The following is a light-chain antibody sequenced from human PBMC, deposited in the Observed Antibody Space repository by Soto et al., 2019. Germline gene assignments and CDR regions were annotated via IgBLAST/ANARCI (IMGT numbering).Light chain of an antibody. V-gene: IGKV3D-15*01. Sequence: EIVMTQSPATLSVSPGERATLSCRASQSVSSSYLAWYQQKPGQAPRLLIYGASSRATGIPDRFSGSGSGTDFTLTINSLQSEDFAIYYCQHYANWPLTFGGGTKVDI. CDR2: GAS. J-gene: IGKJ4*01. CDR1: QSVSSSY. CDR3: QHYANWPLT.